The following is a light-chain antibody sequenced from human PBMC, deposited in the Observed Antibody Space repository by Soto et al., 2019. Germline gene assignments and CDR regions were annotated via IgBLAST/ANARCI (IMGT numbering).Light chain of an antibody. Sequence: QSALTQPASVSGSPGQSITISCTGTSSDVGGYNYVSWYQQHPGKAPKLMIYDVSNRPSGVSNRFSSSKSGNTASLTISGLQPEDEADYYCSSYTSSSTLWVFGGGTKLTVL. V-gene: IGLV2-14*01. CDR3: SSYTSSSTLWV. J-gene: IGLJ3*02. CDR1: SSDVGGYNY. CDR2: DVS.